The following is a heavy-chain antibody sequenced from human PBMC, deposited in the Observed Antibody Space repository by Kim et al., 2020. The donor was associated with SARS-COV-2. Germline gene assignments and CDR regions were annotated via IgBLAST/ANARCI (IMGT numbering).Heavy chain of an antibody. D-gene: IGHD1-26*01. J-gene: IGHJ4*02. Sequence: YAHKVHGRVAMTRDASTTSVYMELSSLRSEDTAVYYCAREYSGTYHFDYWGQGTLVTVSS. V-gene: IGHV1-46*01. CDR3: AREYSGTYHFDY.